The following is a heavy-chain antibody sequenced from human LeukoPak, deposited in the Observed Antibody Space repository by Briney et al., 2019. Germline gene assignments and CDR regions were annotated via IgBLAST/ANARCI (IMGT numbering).Heavy chain of an antibody. CDR2: TYYRSKWYH. J-gene: IGHJ4*02. CDR3: AREAGSSGWYPYY. V-gene: IGHV6-1*01. D-gene: IGHD6-19*01. Sequence: KPSQTLSLTCAISGDSVSSDGAAWNWIRQSPSRGLEWLGRTYYRSKWYHDYAVSVKSRITINPDTSKNQFSLHLNSVTPEDTAVYYCAREAGSSGWYPYYWGQGTLVTVSS. CDR1: GDSVSSDGAA.